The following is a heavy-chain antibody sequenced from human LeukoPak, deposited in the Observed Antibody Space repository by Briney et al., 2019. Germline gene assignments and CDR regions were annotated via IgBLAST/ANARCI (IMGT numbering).Heavy chain of an antibody. CDR3: ARDTKLSSQPPDFFDS. CDR2: IYTSGTT. D-gene: IGHD6-13*01. V-gene: IGHV4-61*09. Sequence: SQTLSLTCTVSGGSISSGSYYWSSIRQPAGKGLEWIGHIYTSGTTNYNPSLKSRVTMSRDTSKNQFSLKLRSASAADTAVYYCARDTKLSSQPPDFFDSWGQGTLVTVSS. J-gene: IGHJ4*02. CDR1: GGSISSGSYY.